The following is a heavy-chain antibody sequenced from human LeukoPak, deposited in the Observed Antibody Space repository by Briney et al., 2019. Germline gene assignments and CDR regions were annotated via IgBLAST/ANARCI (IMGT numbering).Heavy chain of an antibody. Sequence: PGGSLRLSCAASGFTFSSYWMSSVRQAPGKGLEWVSSITSSSSYIYYADSVKGRFTISRDNAKITLYLQMNSLRAEDTAVYYCAKLKGQSGNYGDSLHRSRFPFDIWGQGTMVTVSS. CDR3: AKLKGQSGNYGDSLHRSRFPFDI. J-gene: IGHJ3*02. D-gene: IGHD1-26*01. V-gene: IGHV3-21*01. CDR1: GFTFSSYW. CDR2: ITSSSSYI.